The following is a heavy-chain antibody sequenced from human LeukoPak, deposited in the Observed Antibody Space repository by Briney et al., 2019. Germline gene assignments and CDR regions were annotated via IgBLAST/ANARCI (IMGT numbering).Heavy chain of an antibody. J-gene: IGHJ4*02. V-gene: IGHV3-74*01. CDR3: ARSIVGATTWFDY. CDR1: GFAFSSYW. D-gene: IGHD1-26*01. CDR2: INSDGGTT. Sequence: PGGSLRLSCTASGFAFSSYWMHWVRLTPGKGLVWVSRINSDGGTTNYADSVKGRFTISRDNAKNTLYLQISSLRAEDTAVYFCARSIVGATTWFDYWGQGTLVAVSS.